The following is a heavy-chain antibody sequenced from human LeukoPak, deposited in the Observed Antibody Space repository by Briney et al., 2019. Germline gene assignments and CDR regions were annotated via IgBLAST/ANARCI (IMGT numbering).Heavy chain of an antibody. CDR1: GSTFSSYG. CDR3: AKDRDIVVVTASFDY. V-gene: IGHV3-23*01. D-gene: IGHD2-21*02. Sequence: PGGSLRLSCAASGSTFSSYGMSWVRQAPGKGLEWVSAISGSGGSTYYADSVKGRFTISRDNSKNTLYLQMNSLRAEDTAVYYCAKDRDIVVVTASFDYWGQGTLVTVSS. CDR2: ISGSGGST. J-gene: IGHJ4*02.